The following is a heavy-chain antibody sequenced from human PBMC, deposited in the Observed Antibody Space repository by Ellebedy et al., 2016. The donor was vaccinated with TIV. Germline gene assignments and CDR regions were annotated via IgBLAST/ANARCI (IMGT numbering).Heavy chain of an antibody. CDR1: GFMFNTYA. D-gene: IGHD1-26*01. Sequence: PGGSLRLSCAASGFMFNTYAMHWVRQAPGKGLEWVAIISYDSGNKFYTDSVKGRFTVYRDNAKNTLYLHLNGLRVEDTAIYYCAKAGGGGAPDDYWGQGTLVTVSS. CDR2: ISYDSGNK. CDR3: AKAGGGGAPDDY. J-gene: IGHJ4*02. V-gene: IGHV3-30*18.